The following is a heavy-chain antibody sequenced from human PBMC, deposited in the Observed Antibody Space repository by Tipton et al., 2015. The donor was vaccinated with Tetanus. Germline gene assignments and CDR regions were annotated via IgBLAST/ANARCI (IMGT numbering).Heavy chain of an antibody. CDR3: ARGRGLGPHEYFEH. D-gene: IGHD3/OR15-3a*01. CDR2: ISPFYEYV. CDR1: GYTFTHYG. V-gene: IGHV1-18*01. Sequence: QMQLVQSGAEVKKPGASVKVSCKASGYTFTHYGVNWVRQAPGQGLEWMGWISPFYEYVNYTEKFQGRLTMTTDRSTATVYMDLRSLRSDGTAVYYCARGRGLGPHEYFEHWGQGTLVTVSS. J-gene: IGHJ5*02.